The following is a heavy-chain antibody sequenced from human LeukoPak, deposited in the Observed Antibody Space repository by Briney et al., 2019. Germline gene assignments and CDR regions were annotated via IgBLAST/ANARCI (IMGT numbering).Heavy chain of an antibody. V-gene: IGHV3-23*01. J-gene: IGHJ4*02. CDR3: AQDFDWARIDN. Sequence: WGTLTLTCAASGFTFSNYGVNWVRQAPGKGLEWVSGITGPGTNTYYADSMKGRFTISRDNSKNTRYLQINSLRADDTAIYYCAQDFDWARIDNWGQGTLVTVSS. D-gene: IGHD3-16*01. CDR1: GFTFSNYG. CDR2: ITGPGTNT.